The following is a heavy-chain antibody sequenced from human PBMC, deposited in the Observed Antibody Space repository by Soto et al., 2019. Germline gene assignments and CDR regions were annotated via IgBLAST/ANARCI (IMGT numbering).Heavy chain of an antibody. CDR2: FYPGDSTS. Sequence: GESLKISCNTSGYSFIIYWVAWVRQLPGKGLEWMGTFYPGDSTSTYSPSFQGQVTISVDTSITTAYLQLNSLKASDTAMYYCARIIGYCRNNDCSWTFDVWGQGTMVTVSS. D-gene: IGHD2-15*01. CDR3: ARIIGYCRNNDCSWTFDV. CDR1: GYSFIIYW. V-gene: IGHV5-51*01. J-gene: IGHJ3*01.